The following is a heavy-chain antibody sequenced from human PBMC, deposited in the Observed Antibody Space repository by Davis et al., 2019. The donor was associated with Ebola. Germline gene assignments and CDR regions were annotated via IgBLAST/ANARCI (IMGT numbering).Heavy chain of an antibody. CDR2: ISYAGSNK. J-gene: IGHJ3*02. D-gene: IGHD2-2*01. CDR1: GFTFSSYA. Sequence: GESLKISCAASGFTFSSYAMHWVRQAPGKGLEWVAVISYAGSNKYYADSVKGRFTISRDNSKNTLYLQMNSLRAEDTAVYYCARGFRDQGEWSSTSCYDAFDIWGQGTMVTVSS. V-gene: IGHV3-30-3*01. CDR3: ARGFRDQGEWSSTSCYDAFDI.